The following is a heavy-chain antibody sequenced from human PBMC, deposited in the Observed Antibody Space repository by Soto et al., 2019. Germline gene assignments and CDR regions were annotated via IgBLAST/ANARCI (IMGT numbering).Heavy chain of an antibody. D-gene: IGHD6-6*01. CDR1: GYTFTSYA. CDR2: ISAYNGTT. J-gene: IGHJ4*02. Sequence: QVQLLQSGAEVKKPGASVKVSCKTSGYTFTSYAISWVRQAPGQGLEWLGWISAYNGTTNYAQKLHGRVTMTTDTSTGTAYMDLRSLRSDDTALYYCARVEAGPSPIAARRHYFDYWGQGTLVTVSS. V-gene: IGHV1-18*04. CDR3: ARVEAGPSPIAARRHYFDY.